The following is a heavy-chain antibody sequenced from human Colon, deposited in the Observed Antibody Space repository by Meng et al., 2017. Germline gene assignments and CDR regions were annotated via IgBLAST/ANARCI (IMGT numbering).Heavy chain of an antibody. J-gene: IGHJ4*02. Sequence: QGQLARAGAVVQKPCASVTFSCKGSGFSFTGYDWNWVRQATGRGLEWMGWMNHNCENTNDAQKFQGSVTMTRNTSIKTAYMVLSSLGSEDTAVYYCARGGTRGNQRGFDYWGQGTLVTVSS. V-gene: IGHV1-8*01. CDR1: GFSFTGYD. CDR3: ARGGTRGNQRGFDY. D-gene: IGHD3-10*01. CDR2: MNHNCENT.